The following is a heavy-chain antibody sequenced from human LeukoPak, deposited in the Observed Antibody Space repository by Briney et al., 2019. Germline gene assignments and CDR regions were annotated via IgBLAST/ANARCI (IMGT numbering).Heavy chain of an antibody. J-gene: IGHJ4*02. CDR1: GFTFSSYA. CDR2: ISGSGGST. D-gene: IGHD3-3*01. V-gene: IGHV3-23*01. CDR3: AKMGGVLEWLLPYYFDY. Sequence: GGSLRLSCAASGFTFSSYAMSWVRQAPGKGLEWVSAISGSGGSTYYADSVKGRFTISRDNSKNTLYLQMNSLRAEDTAVYYCAKMGGVLEWLLPYYFDYWGQGTLVTVSS.